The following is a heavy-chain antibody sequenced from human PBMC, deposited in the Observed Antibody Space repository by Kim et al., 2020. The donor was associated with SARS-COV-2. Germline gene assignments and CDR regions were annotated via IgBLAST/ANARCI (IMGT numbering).Heavy chain of an antibody. Sequence: GGSLRLSCAASGFTFSSYAMHWVRQAPGKGLEWVAVISYDGSNKYYADSVKGRFTISRDNSKNTLYLQMNSLRAEDTAVYYCARGGYSSSWYPYYYYGMDVWGQGTTVTVSS. D-gene: IGHD6-13*01. V-gene: IGHV3-30*04. CDR2: ISYDGSNK. J-gene: IGHJ6*02. CDR1: GFTFSSYA. CDR3: ARGGYSSSWYPYYYYGMDV.